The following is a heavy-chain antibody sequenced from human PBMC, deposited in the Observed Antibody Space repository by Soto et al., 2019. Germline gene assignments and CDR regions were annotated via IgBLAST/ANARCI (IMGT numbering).Heavy chain of an antibody. CDR2: IFYSGTT. V-gene: IGHV4-61*01. CDR3: ARGAKYGRGYCGGDGFPS. CDR1: DGSVSSGNYY. D-gene: IGHD2-21*02. J-gene: IGHJ5*02. Sequence: QVQLQESGPGLVKPSETLSLTCNVSDGSVSSGNYYWTWIRQPPGKELEWIGYIFYSGTTKYNPSLENRVTIVVDTSKNQFSLTFSSVTAADTAVYYCARGAKYGRGYCGGDGFPSWGQGTLVTVSS.